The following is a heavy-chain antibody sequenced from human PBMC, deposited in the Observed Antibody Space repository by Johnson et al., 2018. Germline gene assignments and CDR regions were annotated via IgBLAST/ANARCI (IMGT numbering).Heavy chain of an antibody. CDR1: GGSISSYY. CDR2: IYYSGST. J-gene: IGHJ6*03. CDR3: ARFVSGIAARPGSYYYYYMDV. V-gene: IGHV4-59*01. Sequence: QVQLQESGPGLVKPSETLSLTCTVSGGSISSYYWSWIRQPPGKGLEWIGYIYYSGSTNYNPSLKSRVTISVDTSKNQFSLKLSSVTAADTAVYYCARFVSGIAARPGSYYYYYMDVWGKGTTVTVSS. D-gene: IGHD6-6*01.